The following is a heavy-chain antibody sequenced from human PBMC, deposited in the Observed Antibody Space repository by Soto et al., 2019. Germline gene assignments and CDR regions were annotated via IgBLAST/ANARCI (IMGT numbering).Heavy chain of an antibody. CDR3: ARGIEYSSSSFPSDCYYMDV. D-gene: IGHD6-6*01. J-gene: IGHJ6*03. CDR1: GGTFSSYT. V-gene: IGHV1-69*02. Sequence: QVQLVQSGAEVKKPGSSVKVSCKASGGTFSSYTISWVRQAPGQGLEWMGRIIPILGIANYAQKFQGRVTITADKSTSTAYMELSSLRSEDTAVYYCARGIEYSSSSFPSDCYYMDVWGKGTTVTVSS. CDR2: IIPILGIA.